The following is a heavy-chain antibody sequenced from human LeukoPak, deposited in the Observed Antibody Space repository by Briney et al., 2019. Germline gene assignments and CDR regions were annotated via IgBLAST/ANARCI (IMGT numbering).Heavy chain of an antibody. CDR3: ARDLDYGDYVSEAY. V-gene: IGHV1-2*02. J-gene: IGHJ4*02. CDR2: INPNSGGT. CDR1: GYTFTSYG. Sequence: GASVKVSCKASGYTFTSYGISWVRQAPGQGLEWMGWINPNSGGTNYAQKCQGRVTMTRDTSISTAYMELSRLRSDDTAVYYCARDLDYGDYVSEAYWGQGTLVTVPS. D-gene: IGHD4-17*01.